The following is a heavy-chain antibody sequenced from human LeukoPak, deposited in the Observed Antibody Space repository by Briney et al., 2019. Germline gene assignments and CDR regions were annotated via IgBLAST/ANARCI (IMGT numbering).Heavy chain of an antibody. J-gene: IGHJ4*02. V-gene: IGHV3-64*04. CDR2: ISASGINT. D-gene: IGHD3-10*01. CDR1: GFTFTTSA. Sequence: GESLRLSCAASGFTFTTSAIHWAPQPRGKGLEYVSSISASGINTHYADSVKARFTISRDNAKNALYLHMNSLRAEDKAGYYCVKKCFGDWYYYFDSWGQGTLVTVSS. CDR3: VKKCFGDWYYYFDS.